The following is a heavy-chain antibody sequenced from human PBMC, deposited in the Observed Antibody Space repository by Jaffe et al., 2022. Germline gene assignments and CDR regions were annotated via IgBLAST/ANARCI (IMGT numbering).Heavy chain of an antibody. Sequence: QVQLQESGPGLVKPSETLSLTCTVSGGSINSYYWNWIRQPPGKGLEWIGYLYYSGSTNYNPSLKSRVTISVDTSKNLFSLKLSSVTAADTAVYYCARDYYGSGNYPTWGQGTLVTVSS. V-gene: IGHV4-59*01. CDR3: ARDYYGSGNYPT. J-gene: IGHJ5*02. CDR1: GGSINSYY. CDR2: LYYSGST. D-gene: IGHD3-10*01.